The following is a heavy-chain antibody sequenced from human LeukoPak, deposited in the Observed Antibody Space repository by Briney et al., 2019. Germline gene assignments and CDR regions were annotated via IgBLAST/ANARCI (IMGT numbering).Heavy chain of an antibody. CDR3: ANFGGFTMVRNPFDY. V-gene: IGHV3-23*01. Sequence: GGSLRLSCAASGFTFSSYAMSWVRQAPGKGLEWVSAISGSGGSTYYADSVKGRFTISRDNSKNTLYLQWNSLKAGATAEYYWANFGGFTMVRNPFDYWGKGPLVTVS. J-gene: IGHJ4*02. CDR1: GFTFSSYA. CDR2: ISGSGGST. D-gene: IGHD3-10*01.